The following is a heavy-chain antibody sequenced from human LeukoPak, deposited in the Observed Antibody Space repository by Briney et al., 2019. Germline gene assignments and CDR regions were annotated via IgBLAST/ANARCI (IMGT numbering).Heavy chain of an antibody. CDR3: ARAGNWGLLGY. CDR1: GGSISSGDYY. V-gene: IGHV4-61*02. Sequence: SETLSLTCTVSGGSISSGDYYWSWIRQPAGKGLEWIGRIYTSGSTNYNPSLKSRVTISVDTSKNQFSLKLSSVTAADTAVYYCARAGNWGLLGYWGQGTLVTVSS. D-gene: IGHD7-27*01. CDR2: IYTSGST. J-gene: IGHJ4*02.